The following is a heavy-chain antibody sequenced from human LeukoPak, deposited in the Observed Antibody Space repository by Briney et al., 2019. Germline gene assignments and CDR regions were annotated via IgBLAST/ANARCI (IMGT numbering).Heavy chain of an antibody. Sequence: GGSLRLSCAASGFTFSSYGMSWVRQAPGKGLEWVSAISGSGGSTYYADSVKGRFTISRDNAKNSLYLQMNSLRAEDTAVYYCARDVLIAALGYWGQGTLVTVSS. J-gene: IGHJ4*02. CDR1: GFTFSSYG. D-gene: IGHD6-6*01. CDR2: ISGSGGST. CDR3: ARDVLIAALGY. V-gene: IGHV3-23*01.